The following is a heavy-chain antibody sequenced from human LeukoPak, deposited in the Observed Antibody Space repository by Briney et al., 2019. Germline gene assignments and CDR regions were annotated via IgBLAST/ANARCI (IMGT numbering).Heavy chain of an antibody. Sequence: GGSLRLSCAASGFTFSNAWMSWVRQAPGKGLEWVGRIKSKTDGGTTDYAAPVKGRFTISRDDSKNTLYLQMNSLKTEDTAVYYCSRFYGDYYYYYGMDGWGQGTTVTGSS. CDR3: SRFYGDYYYYYGMDG. CDR1: GFTFSNAW. J-gene: IGHJ6*02. V-gene: IGHV3-15*01. CDR2: IKSKTDGGTT. D-gene: IGHD4-17*01.